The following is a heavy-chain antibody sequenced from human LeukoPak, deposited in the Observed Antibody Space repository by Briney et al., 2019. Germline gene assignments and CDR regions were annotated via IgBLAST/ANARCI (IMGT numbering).Heavy chain of an antibody. CDR3: ARDFPPGATGYWYFDL. J-gene: IGHJ2*01. CDR2: IYYSGST. D-gene: IGHD3-10*01. Sequence: SETLSLTCTVSGGSVSSGSYYWSWIRQPPGKGLEWIGYIYYSGSTNYNPSLKSRVTISVDTSKNQFSLKLSSVTAADTAVYYCARDFPPGATGYWYFDLWGRGTLVTVSS. CDR1: GGSVSSGSYY. V-gene: IGHV4-61*01.